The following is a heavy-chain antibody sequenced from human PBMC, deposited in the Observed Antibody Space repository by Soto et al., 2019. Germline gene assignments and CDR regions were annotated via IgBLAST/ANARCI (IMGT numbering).Heavy chain of an antibody. CDR2: FDPEDGET. Sequence: GASVKGPCKVSGYTLTELSMHWVRQAPGKGLEWMGGFDPEDGETIYAQKFQGRVTMTEDTSTDTAYMELSSLRSEDTAVYYCATRGVYNWNYHFDYWGQGTLVTVSS. J-gene: IGHJ4*02. CDR1: GYTLTELS. D-gene: IGHD1-7*01. V-gene: IGHV1-24*01. CDR3: ATRGVYNWNYHFDY.